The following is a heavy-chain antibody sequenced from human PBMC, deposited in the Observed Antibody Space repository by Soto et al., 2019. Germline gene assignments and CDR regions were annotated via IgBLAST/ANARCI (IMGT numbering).Heavy chain of an antibody. CDR3: GKGSDYVLKGTPFRKLQYYYYYMDV. CDR2: ISGSGDKK. D-gene: IGHD3-16*01. CDR1: GFTFSNFA. J-gene: IGHJ6*03. V-gene: IGHV3-23*01. Sequence: EVQLLESGGALVQSGGSLRLSCAASGFTFSNFAMSWVRQAPGKGLEWVSGISGSGDKKDHADSVKGRFTISRDNSKKTMYMQMNSLRAEDTAVYYCGKGSDYVLKGTPFRKLQYYYYYMDVWGKGTTVTVSS.